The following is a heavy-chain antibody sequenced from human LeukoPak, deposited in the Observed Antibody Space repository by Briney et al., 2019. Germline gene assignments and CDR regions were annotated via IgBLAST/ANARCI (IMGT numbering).Heavy chain of an antibody. V-gene: IGHV1-18*01. D-gene: IGHD1-14*01. CDR1: GYTFTSYG. J-gene: IGHJ6*02. Sequence: ASVKVSCKASGYTFTSYGISWVRQAPGQGLEWVGWISAYNGNTNYAQKVQGRVTMTTDTSTSTAYMELRSLRSDDTAVYYCAREETHHVYYGMDVWGQGTMVTVSS. CDR3: AREETHHVYYGMDV. CDR2: ISAYNGNT.